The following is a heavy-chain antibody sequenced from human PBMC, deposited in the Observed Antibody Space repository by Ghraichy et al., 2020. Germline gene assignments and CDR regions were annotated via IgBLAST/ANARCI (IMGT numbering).Heavy chain of an antibody. CDR1: GYTFTSYA. CDR3: ASSRPGIALAGFDY. Sequence: ASVKVSCKASGYTFTSYAMNWVRQAPGQGLEWMGWINIGNGDTKYSQKFQGRVTITRDTSAITAYMELSSLRSEDMAVYYCASSRPGIALAGFDYWGQGTLVTVSS. CDR2: INIGNGDT. D-gene: IGHD6-19*01. V-gene: IGHV1-3*04. J-gene: IGHJ4*02.